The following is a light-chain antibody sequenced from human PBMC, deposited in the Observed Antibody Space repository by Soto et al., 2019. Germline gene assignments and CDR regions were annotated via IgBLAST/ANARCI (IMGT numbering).Light chain of an antibody. Sequence: QSVLTQPPSASGTPGQRVTISCSGSSSHIGMHTVNWYQQLPGTAPKLLIYSSDQRPSGVPDRFSGSKSGTSASLAISGLQSEDEADYSCAAWDDSVNGRVFGGGTKLTVL. V-gene: IGLV1-44*01. J-gene: IGLJ3*02. CDR1: SSHIGMHT. CDR2: SSD. CDR3: AAWDDSVNGRV.